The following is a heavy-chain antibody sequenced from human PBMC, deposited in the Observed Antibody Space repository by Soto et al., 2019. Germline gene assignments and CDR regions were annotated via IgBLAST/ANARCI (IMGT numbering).Heavy chain of an antibody. CDR3: ARRGIRYYYYYYGMDV. D-gene: IGHD3-16*01. Sequence: PSETLSLTCTVSGGSISSSSYYWGWIRQPPGKGLEWIGSIYYSGSTYYNPSLKSRVTISVDTSKNQFSLKLSSVTAADTAVYYCARRGIRYYYYYYGMDVWGQGTTVTVSS. V-gene: IGHV4-39*01. J-gene: IGHJ6*02. CDR2: IYYSGST. CDR1: GGSISSSSYY.